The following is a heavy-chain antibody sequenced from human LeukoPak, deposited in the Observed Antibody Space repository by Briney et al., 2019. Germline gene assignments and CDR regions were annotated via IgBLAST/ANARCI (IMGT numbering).Heavy chain of an antibody. Sequence: PGGSLRLSCAASGFTLSSYAMSWVRQAPGKGLEWVSAISGGGGSTYYADSVKGRFTISRDNSKNTPYLQMNSLRAEDTAVYYCAKSNVRDFTYYMDVWGKGTTVTVSS. CDR3: AKSNVRDFTYYMDV. V-gene: IGHV3-23*01. J-gene: IGHJ6*03. CDR2: ISGGGGST. CDR1: GFTLSSYA. D-gene: IGHD4-11*01.